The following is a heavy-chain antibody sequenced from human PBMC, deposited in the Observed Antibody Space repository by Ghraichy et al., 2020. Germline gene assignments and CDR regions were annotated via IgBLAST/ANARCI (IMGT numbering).Heavy chain of an antibody. CDR2: ISSSSSTI. D-gene: IGHD2-2*01. CDR1: GFTFSSYS. V-gene: IGHV3-48*02. CDR3: AREETPQIVVVPAAFDY. J-gene: IGHJ4*02. Sequence: GGSLRLSCAASGFTFSSYSMNWVRQAPGKGLEWVSYISSSSSTIYYADSVKGRFTISRDNAKNSLYLQMNSLRDEDTAVYYCAREETPQIVVVPAAFDYWGQGTLVTVSS.